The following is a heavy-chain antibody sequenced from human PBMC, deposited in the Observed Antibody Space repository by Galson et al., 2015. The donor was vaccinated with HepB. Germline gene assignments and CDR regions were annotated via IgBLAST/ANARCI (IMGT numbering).Heavy chain of an antibody. V-gene: IGHV3-33*01. CDR1: GFTFRKYG. D-gene: IGHD1-14*01. CDR3: ARDRSGGEIRSGWFDF. Sequence: SLRLSCAASGFTFRKYGMHWVRQAPGKGLEWVAFVWFDGRNNYYADSVKGRFIISRDYSKNTVYLQMNSVKDEDTAVYYCARDRSGGEIRSGWFDFWGQGTLVTVSS. CDR2: VWFDGRNN. J-gene: IGHJ5*01.